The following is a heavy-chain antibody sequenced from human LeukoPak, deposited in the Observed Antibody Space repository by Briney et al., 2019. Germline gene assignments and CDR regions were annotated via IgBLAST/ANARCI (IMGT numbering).Heavy chain of an antibody. V-gene: IGHV4-39*01. J-gene: IGHJ3*02. CDR2: IYYSGST. CDR1: GGSISSSSYY. CDR3: AGRKGRFGELSSFDAFDI. Sequence: PSETLSLTCTVSGGSISSSSYYWGWIRQPPGKGLEWIGSIYYSGSTYYNPSLKSRVTISVDTSKNQFSLKLSSVTAADTAVYYCAGRKGRFGELSSFDAFDIWSQGTMVTVSS. D-gene: IGHD3-16*02.